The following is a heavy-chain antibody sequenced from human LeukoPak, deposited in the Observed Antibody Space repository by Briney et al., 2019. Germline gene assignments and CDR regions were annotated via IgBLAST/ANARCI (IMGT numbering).Heavy chain of an antibody. Sequence: SETLSLTCTVSGGSISSSSYYWGWIRQPPGKGLEWIGSIYYSGSTYYNPSLKSRVTISVDTSKNQFSLKLSSVTAADTAVYYCARGTVRGVPYYFDYWGQGTLVTVSS. CDR2: IYYSGST. CDR1: GGSISSSSYY. V-gene: IGHV4-39*07. CDR3: ARGTVRGVPYYFDY. J-gene: IGHJ4*02. D-gene: IGHD3-10*01.